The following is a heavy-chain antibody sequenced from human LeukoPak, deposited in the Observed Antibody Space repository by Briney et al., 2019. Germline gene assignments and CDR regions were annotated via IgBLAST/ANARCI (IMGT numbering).Heavy chain of an antibody. CDR2: INSDGSST. J-gene: IGHJ4*02. V-gene: IGHV3-74*01. Sequence: GGSLRLSCAASGFTFSSYGMSWVRQAPGKGLVWVSRINSDGSSTSYADSVKGRFTISRDNAKNTLYLQMNSLRAEDTAVYYCARDRRGQWLVDYWGQGTLVTVSS. D-gene: IGHD6-19*01. CDR1: GFTFSSYG. CDR3: ARDRRGQWLVDY.